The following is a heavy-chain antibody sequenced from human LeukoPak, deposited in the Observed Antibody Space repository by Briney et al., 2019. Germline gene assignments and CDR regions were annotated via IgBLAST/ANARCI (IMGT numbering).Heavy chain of an antibody. CDR2: IFHSGNT. CDR3: ARDSWPEVARCDY. V-gene: IGHV4-38-2*02. CDR1: GYSISSGYY. D-gene: IGHD2-15*01. J-gene: IGHJ4*02. Sequence: SETLSLTCTVSGYSISSGYYWGWIRQPPGKGLEWIGDIFHSGNTYYNPSLKSRVTISVDTSKNQFSLKLSSVTAADTAVYYCARDSWPEVARCDYWGQGTLVTVSS.